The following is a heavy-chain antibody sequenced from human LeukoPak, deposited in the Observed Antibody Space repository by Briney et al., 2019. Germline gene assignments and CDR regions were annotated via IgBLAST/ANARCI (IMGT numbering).Heavy chain of an antibody. V-gene: IGHV4-31*03. CDR3: ARHSGYCTSGVCYDAFHI. CDR1: GGSINSGGCY. D-gene: IGHD2-8*01. CDR2: IYFTGRA. Sequence: SETLSLTCSVSGGSINSGGCYWTWIRQHPGGGLEWIGNIYFTGRAYLNPSLKSRVAMSIDTSKNQFFLNLRAVTAADTARYFCARHSGYCTSGVCYDAFHIWGQGTMVTVSS. J-gene: IGHJ3*02.